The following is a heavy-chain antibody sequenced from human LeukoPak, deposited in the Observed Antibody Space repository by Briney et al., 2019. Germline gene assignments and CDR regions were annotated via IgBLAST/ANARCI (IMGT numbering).Heavy chain of an antibody. D-gene: IGHD5-12*01. CDR2: FDPEDGET. CDR1: GYTLTELS. Sequence: VASVKVSCKVSGYTLTELSMHWVRQPPGKGLEWMGGFDPEDGETIYAQKFQGRVTMTEDTSTDTAYMELSSLRSEDTAVYYCATTLSGYDPIDYWGQGTLVTVSS. J-gene: IGHJ4*02. V-gene: IGHV1-24*01. CDR3: ATTLSGYDPIDY.